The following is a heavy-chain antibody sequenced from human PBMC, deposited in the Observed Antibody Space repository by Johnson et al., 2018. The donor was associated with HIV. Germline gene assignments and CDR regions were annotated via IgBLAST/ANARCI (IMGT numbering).Heavy chain of an antibody. CDR2: ISWDGGST. J-gene: IGHJ3*02. V-gene: IGHV3-43D*03. Sequence: EVQLVESGGVVVQPGGSLRLSCAASGFTFDDYAMHWVRQATGKGLEWVSLISWDGGSTYYADSVKGRFTISRDNSKNSLYLQMNSLRAEDTALYYCANGHYYDSSGYHEAFDIWGQGTMVTVSS. CDR1: GFTFDDYA. D-gene: IGHD3-22*01. CDR3: ANGHYYDSSGYHEAFDI.